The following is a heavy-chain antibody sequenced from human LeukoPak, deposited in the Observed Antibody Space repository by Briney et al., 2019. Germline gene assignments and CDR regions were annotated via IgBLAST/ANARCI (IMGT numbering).Heavy chain of an antibody. V-gene: IGHV1-69*01. CDR2: IIPIFGTA. J-gene: IGHJ4*02. CDR3: ARDLKGYSSGWYRDY. CDR1: GGTFSSYA. D-gene: IGHD6-19*01. Sequence: ASVKVSCKASGGTFSSYAISWVRQAPGQGLEWMGGIIPIFGTANYAQKFQGRVTITADESTSTAYMELSSLRSEDTAVYYCARDLKGYSSGWYRDYWGQGTLVTVSS.